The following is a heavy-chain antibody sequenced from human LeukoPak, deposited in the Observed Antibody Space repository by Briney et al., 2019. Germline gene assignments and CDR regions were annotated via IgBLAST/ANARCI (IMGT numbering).Heavy chain of an antibody. Sequence: PSETLSLTCTVSGSSISSYYWSWIRQPPGKGLEWIGYIYYSGSTNYNPSLKSRVTISVDTSKNQFSLKLSSVTAADTAVYYCARTTRRAPFDYWGRGTLVTVSS. CDR1: GSSISSYY. J-gene: IGHJ4*02. CDR3: ARTTRRAPFDY. CDR2: IYYSGST. V-gene: IGHV4-59*01. D-gene: IGHD5-24*01.